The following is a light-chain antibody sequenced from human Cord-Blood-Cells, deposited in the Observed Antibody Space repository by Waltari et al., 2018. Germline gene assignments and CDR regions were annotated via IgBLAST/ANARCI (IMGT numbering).Light chain of an antibody. Sequence: AIRMTQYPSSFSASTGDRVTITCRASQGISSYLAWYQQKPGKAPKLLIYAASTLQSGVPSRFSGSGSGTDFTLTISCLQSEDFATYYCQQYYSYPPTFGQGP. J-gene: IGKJ1*01. CDR1: QGISSY. CDR2: AAS. CDR3: QQYYSYPPT. V-gene: IGKV1-8*01.